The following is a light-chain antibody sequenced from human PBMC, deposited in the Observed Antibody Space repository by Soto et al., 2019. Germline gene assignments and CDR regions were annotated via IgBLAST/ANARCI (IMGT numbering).Light chain of an antibody. Sequence: DIQMTQSPSTLSASVGDTVTVTCRASQSVSGWLAWYQQKPGEAPKLLIYDASALPRGVPSRFSGSGSGTKFTLTITRLEPADFAVYWCQHYDGSPPWAFGPGTNVEMK. CDR2: DAS. CDR1: QSVSGW. V-gene: IGKV1-5*01. J-gene: IGKJ1*01. CDR3: QHYDGSPPWA.